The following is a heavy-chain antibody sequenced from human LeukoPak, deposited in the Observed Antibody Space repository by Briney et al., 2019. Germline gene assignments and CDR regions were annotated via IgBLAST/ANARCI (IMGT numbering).Heavy chain of an antibody. J-gene: IGHJ4*02. Sequence: PGGSLRLSCAASGFTFSSYWMSWIRQAPGKGLEWVANIKQDGSEKYYVDSVKGRFTISRDNAKNSLYLQMNGLRADDTAVYYCARDRGYSTFDYWGQGTLVTVSS. CDR3: ARDRGYSTFDY. CDR1: GFTFSSYW. D-gene: IGHD3-22*01. V-gene: IGHV3-7*01. CDR2: IKQDGSEK.